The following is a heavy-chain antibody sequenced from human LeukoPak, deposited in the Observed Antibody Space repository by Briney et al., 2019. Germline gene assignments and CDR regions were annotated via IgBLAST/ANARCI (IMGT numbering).Heavy chain of an antibody. CDR3: ARFGYGGKVDY. D-gene: IGHD4-23*01. J-gene: IGHJ4*02. V-gene: IGHV3-48*03. CDR1: GFTFSSYE. Sequence: GGSLRLSCAASGFTFSSYEMNWVRQAPGKGLEWVSYISSSGSTIYYADAVKGRFTISRDNAKNSLFLQMNSLRAEDTALYYCARFGYGGKVDYWGQGTLVTVSS. CDR2: ISSSGSTI.